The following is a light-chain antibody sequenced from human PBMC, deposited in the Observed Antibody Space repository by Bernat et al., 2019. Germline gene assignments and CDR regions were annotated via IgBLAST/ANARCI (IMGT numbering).Light chain of an antibody. CDR1: QDISIS. CDR2: SAS. Sequence: DIQMTQSPTLLSASGGDKVTITCRASQDISISLAWFQQKPGRAPKSLIYSASILQSEFPSKFSGSGYGTDFSLTISSLHPGDSATYYCQQYHVYPPTFGQGTKVEIK. CDR3: QQYHVYPPT. V-gene: IGKV1-16*02. J-gene: IGKJ1*01.